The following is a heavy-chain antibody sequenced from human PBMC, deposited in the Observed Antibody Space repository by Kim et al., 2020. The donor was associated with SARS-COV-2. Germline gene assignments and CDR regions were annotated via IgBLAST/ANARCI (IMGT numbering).Heavy chain of an antibody. CDR2: IKQDGTDK. J-gene: IGHJ4*02. D-gene: IGHD2-2*01. V-gene: IGHV3-7*01. CDR1: GFSLGDYW. CDR3: ARWTSTSYY. Sequence: GGSLRLSCAASGFSLGDYWMYWVRQAPGKGLEWVANIKQDGTDKHYVDSVKGRVTISRDNAKNSLYLQMNSLRAEDTAVYYCARWTSTSYYWGQGTLVTVSS.